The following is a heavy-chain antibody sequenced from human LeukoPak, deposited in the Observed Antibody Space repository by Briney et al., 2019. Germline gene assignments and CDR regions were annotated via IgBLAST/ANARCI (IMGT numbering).Heavy chain of an antibody. V-gene: IGHV3-23*01. D-gene: IGHD4-11*01. CDR2: ISGSGGST. Sequence: GGSLRLSCAASGFTFSSYAMSWVRQAPGKGLEWVSAISGSGGSTYYADSVKGRFTVSRDNSKNTLYLQMNSLRAEDTAVYYCAKVPYSNYVSSEYYFDYWGQGTLVTVSS. J-gene: IGHJ4*02. CDR1: GFTFSSYA. CDR3: AKVPYSNYVSSEYYFDY.